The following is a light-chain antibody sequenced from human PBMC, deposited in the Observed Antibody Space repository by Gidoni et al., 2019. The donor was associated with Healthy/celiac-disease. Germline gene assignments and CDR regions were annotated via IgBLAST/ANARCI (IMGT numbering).Light chain of an antibody. V-gene: IGKV1-39*01. Sequence: DIQMTQSPFSLSASVGDRVTITCRASHSISSYLNWYQQKPGVPSRFSGSGSGTDFTLTISSLQPEDFATYYCQQSYSTPWTFGQGTKVEIK. CDR3: QQSYSTPWT. J-gene: IGKJ1*01. CDR1: HSISSY.